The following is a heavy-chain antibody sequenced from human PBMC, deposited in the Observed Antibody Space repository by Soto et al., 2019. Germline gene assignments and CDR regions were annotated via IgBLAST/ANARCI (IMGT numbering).Heavy chain of an antibody. CDR1: GYTFTSYG. J-gene: IGHJ2*01. V-gene: IGHV1-18*01. CDR3: ARPAEQWLVDWYFDL. Sequence: GASVKVSCKASGYTFTSYGISWVRQAPGQGLEWMGWISAYNGNTNYAQKLQGRVTMTTDTSTSTAYMELRSLRSDDTAVYYCARPAEQWLVDWYFDLWGRGTLVTVSS. D-gene: IGHD6-19*01. CDR2: ISAYNGNT.